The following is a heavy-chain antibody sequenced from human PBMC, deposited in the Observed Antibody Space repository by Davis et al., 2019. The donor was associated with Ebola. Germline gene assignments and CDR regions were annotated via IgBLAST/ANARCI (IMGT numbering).Heavy chain of an antibody. CDR3: ARARGSGVYFDY. CDR2: ISSDGSST. D-gene: IGHD6-19*01. J-gene: IGHJ4*02. CDR1: GFTFSSYW. V-gene: IGHV3-74*01. Sequence: HTGGSLRLSCAASGFTFSSYWRHWVRQAPGKGLVWVSRISSDGSSTSYADSVKGRFTVSRDNAKNTLYLQMDSLRAEDTAVYYCARARGSGVYFDYWGQGTLVTVSS.